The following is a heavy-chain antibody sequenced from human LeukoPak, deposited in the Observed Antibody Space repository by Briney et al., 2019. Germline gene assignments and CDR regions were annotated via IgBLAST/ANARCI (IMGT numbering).Heavy chain of an antibody. D-gene: IGHD5-18*01. CDR3: ARGGYSYGQSDY. CDR1: GFTFNDYA. Sequence: GRSLRLSCAASGFTFNDYAMHRVRQAPGKGLEWVSSISSSSYIYYADSVKGRFTISRDNAKNSLYLQMNSLRAEDTAVYYCARGGYSYGQSDYWGQGTLVTVSS. J-gene: IGHJ4*02. CDR2: ISSSSYI. V-gene: IGHV3-69-1*01.